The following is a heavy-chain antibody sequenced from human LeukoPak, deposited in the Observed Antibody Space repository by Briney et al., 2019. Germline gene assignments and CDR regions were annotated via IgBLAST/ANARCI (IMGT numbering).Heavy chain of an antibody. J-gene: IGHJ4*02. V-gene: IGHV3-23*01. CDR1: GFTFSSYG. Sequence: GGSLRLSCAASGFTFSSYGMHWVRQAPGKGLEWVSAISGSGGSTYYADSVKGRFTISRDNSKNTLYLQMNSLRAEDTAVYYCAKGPRNWNAEMYYFDYWGQGTLVTVSS. CDR3: AKGPRNWNAEMYYFDY. CDR2: ISGSGGST. D-gene: IGHD1-1*01.